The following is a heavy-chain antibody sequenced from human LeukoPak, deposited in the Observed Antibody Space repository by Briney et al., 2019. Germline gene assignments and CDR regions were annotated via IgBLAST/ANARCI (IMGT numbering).Heavy chain of an antibody. CDR3: ARDKGVAALHTVGHFDT. CDR2: INLDGGAT. CDR1: GSTSSGYW. D-gene: IGHD6-6*01. Sequence: GGSLRLSCAVSGSTSSGYWMAWVRQVPGKEPEWVATINLDGGATYYVDSVRGRFTIYRDTAKNSLFLQMNSLRAEDTAMYYCARDKGVAALHTVGHFDTWGQGTLVTVSS. V-gene: IGHV3-7*01. J-gene: IGHJ4*02.